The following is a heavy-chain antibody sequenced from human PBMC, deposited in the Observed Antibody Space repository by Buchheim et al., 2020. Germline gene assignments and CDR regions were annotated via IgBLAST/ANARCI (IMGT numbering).Heavy chain of an antibody. J-gene: IGHJ5*02. D-gene: IGHD1-7*01. CDR2: ISDYGTVT. V-gene: IGHV3-23*01. Sequence: EVQLLESGGGLVQPGGSLRLSCAASGFSFSTYGMTWVRQAPGKGLEWVSTISDYGTVTEYAGSVQGRFTISRDNSQNTLSLQMNSLTGEDTAVYYCARGSVGTTRRFDPWGQGTL. CDR1: GFSFSTYG. CDR3: ARGSVGTTRRFDP.